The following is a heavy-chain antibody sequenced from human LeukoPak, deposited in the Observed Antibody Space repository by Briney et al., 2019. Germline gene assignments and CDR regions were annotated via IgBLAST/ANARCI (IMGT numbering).Heavy chain of an antibody. V-gene: IGHV3-9*01. CDR2: ISWNSGDI. J-gene: IGHJ2*01. CDR1: GFSFGGYA. CDR3: VKSGGYATAIRYFDL. Sequence: PGGSLRLSCAASGFSFGGYALHWVRQAPGKGLEWVASISWNSGDIVHADSVKGRFTISRDNAKNSLYLQMDSLRTEDTALYYCVKSGGYATAIRYFDLWSRGTLATVSS. D-gene: IGHD2-21*02.